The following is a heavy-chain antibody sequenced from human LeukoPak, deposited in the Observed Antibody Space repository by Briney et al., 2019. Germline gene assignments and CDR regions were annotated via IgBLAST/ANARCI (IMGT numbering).Heavy chain of an antibody. J-gene: IGHJ4*02. CDR2: IYYSGST. CDR1: GGSISSGGYY. Sequence: SQTLSLTCTVSGGSISSGGYYWSWIRQHPGKSLEWIGYIYYSGSTYYNPSLKSRVTISVDTSKNQFSLKLSSVTAADTAVYYCAREGAYRSSSADYWGQGTLVTVSS. V-gene: IGHV4-31*02. CDR3: AREGAYRSSSADY. D-gene: IGHD6-13*01.